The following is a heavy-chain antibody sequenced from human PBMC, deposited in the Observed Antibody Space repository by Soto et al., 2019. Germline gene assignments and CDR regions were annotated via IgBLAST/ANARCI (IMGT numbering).Heavy chain of an antibody. CDR1: GGSISSSSYY. V-gene: IGHV4-39*01. J-gene: IGHJ5*02. CDR2: IYYSGST. CDR3: ARRVTACGWFDP. Sequence: PSETLSLTCTVSGGSISSSSYYWGWIRQPPGKGLEWIGSIYYSGSTYYNPSLKSRVTISVDTSKNQFSLKLSSVTAADTAVYYCARRVTACGWFDPWGQGTLATVSS. D-gene: IGHD2-21*02.